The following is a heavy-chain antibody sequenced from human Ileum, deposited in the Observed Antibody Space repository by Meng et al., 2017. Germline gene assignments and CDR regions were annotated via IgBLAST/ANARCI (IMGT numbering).Heavy chain of an antibody. CDR2: IIVSGTGT. CDR3: ATRWGY. Sequence: EVGLVESGGILVQLGGSLRLSCSASGFTFSDHYMDWVRQAPGNGLEWVSTIIVSGTGTYYADSVKGRFTISRDNSKNTLHLQMNSLRSEDTAVYYCATRWGYWGQGSLVTVSS. V-gene: IGHV3-23*04. CDR1: GFTFSDHY. D-gene: IGHD7-27*01. J-gene: IGHJ4*02.